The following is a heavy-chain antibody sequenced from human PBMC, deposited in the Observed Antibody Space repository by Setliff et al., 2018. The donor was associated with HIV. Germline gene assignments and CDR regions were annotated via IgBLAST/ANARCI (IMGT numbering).Heavy chain of an antibody. Sequence: ASVKVSCKASGYTLSSHYIHWVRQAPGHRPEWVGWINPQTGGTNFAQKFQGRITMTSDTSVNTVFIELSRLKSDDTALYYCARDLRNSNTLFGVLNFVFDLWGQGALVTVSS. V-gene: IGHV1-2*02. CDR2: INPQTGGT. CDR1: GYTLSSHY. CDR3: ARDLRNSNTLFGVLNFVFDL. J-gene: IGHJ4*02. D-gene: IGHD3-3*01.